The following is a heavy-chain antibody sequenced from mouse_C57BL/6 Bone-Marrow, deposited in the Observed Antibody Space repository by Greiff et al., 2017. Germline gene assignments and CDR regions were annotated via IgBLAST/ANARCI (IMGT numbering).Heavy chain of an antibody. J-gene: IGHJ4*01. V-gene: IGHV5-6*01. Sequence: EVHLVESGGDLVKPGGSLKLSCAASGFTFSSYGMSWVRQTPDKRLEWVATISSGGSYTYYPDSVKGRFTISRDNAKNTLYLQMSSLKSEDTAMYYGARHRSYYAMDYWGQGTSVTVSS. D-gene: IGHD1-1*01. CDR3: ARHRSYYAMDY. CDR2: ISSGGSYT. CDR1: GFTFSSYG.